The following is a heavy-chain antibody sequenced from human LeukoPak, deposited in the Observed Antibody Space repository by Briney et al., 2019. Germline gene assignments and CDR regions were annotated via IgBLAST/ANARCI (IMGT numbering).Heavy chain of an antibody. D-gene: IGHD1-26*01. V-gene: IGHV3-11*01. J-gene: IGHJ6*03. Sequence: GRSRRLSSAAAGSTFSDYYMSWIRQVPGKGLEWVSYISSSGSTIYYADSVKGRFTISRDNAKNSLYLQMNSLRAEDTAVYYCARERRSGSSSYYYYMDVWGKGTTVTVSS. CDR2: ISSSGSTI. CDR1: GSTFSDYY. CDR3: ARERRSGSSSYYYYMDV.